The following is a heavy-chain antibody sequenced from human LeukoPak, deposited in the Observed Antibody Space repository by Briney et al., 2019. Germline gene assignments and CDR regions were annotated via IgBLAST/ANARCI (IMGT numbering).Heavy chain of an antibody. V-gene: IGHV4-30-4*08. CDR2: IYNSGST. CDR3: ARGITIFGRNWFDP. D-gene: IGHD3-3*01. CDR1: GGSISSGDYY. J-gene: IGHJ5*02. Sequence: PSETLSLTCTVSGGSISSGDYYWSWIRQPPGKGLEWIGYIYNSGSTYYNPSLKSRLTVSLDMSKNQFSLRLSSVTAADTAVYYCARGITIFGRNWFDPWGQGTLVTVSS.